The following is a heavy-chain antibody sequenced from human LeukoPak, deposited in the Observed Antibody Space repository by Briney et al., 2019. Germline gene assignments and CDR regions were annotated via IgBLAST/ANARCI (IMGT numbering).Heavy chain of an antibody. CDR2: ISNSGTTR. J-gene: IGHJ4*02. D-gene: IGHD3-10*01. CDR1: GFNFRNYE. Sequence: PGGSLRLSCAASGFNFRNYEMNWVRQAPGKGLEWVSYISNSGTTRQYADSVKGRLTISRDNAKNSLYLQMNSLRDDDTAVYYCAPNYYGSGSPRWGQGTLVTVSS. V-gene: IGHV3-48*03. CDR3: APNYYGSGSPR.